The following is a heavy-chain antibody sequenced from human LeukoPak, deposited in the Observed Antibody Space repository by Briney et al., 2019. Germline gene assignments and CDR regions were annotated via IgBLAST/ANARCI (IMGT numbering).Heavy chain of an antibody. J-gene: IGHJ6*03. CDR3: ANVAKGRYFFYYMDV. V-gene: IGHV1-18*01. CDR2: ISPYNSHR. D-gene: IGHD2-15*01. CDR1: GHSSNTFG. Sequence: GSSVKVSCKASGHSSNTFGITWVRQAAGQGLAGIGWISPYNSHRKYAAKFQGRVTMTTDTSTTTFYMELRSLRSDDTAVYFCANVAKGRYFFYYMDVWGKGTTVTVS.